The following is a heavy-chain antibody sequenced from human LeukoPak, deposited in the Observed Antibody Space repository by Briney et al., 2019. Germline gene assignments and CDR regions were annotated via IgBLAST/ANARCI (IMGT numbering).Heavy chain of an antibody. D-gene: IGHD2-8*01. V-gene: IGHV3-21*01. CDR2: ISSSRSYI. CDR3: AREFGYCTNGVCYTPNWFDP. CDR1: GFTFSSYS. J-gene: IGHJ5*02. Sequence: GGSLRLSCAASGFTFSSYSMNWVRQAPGKGLEWVSSISSSRSYIYYADSVKGRFTISRDNAKNSLYLQMNSLRAEDTAVYYCAREFGYCTNGVCYTPNWFDPWGQGTLVTVSS.